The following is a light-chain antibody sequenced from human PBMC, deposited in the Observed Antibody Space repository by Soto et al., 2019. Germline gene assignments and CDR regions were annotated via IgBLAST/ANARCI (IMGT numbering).Light chain of an antibody. CDR2: GAS. CDR1: ENVNGY. J-gene: IGKJ2*01. Sequence: DIQMTQSPSSLSASVGDRVTVTCRASENVNGYVNWYQKRPGKAPELLIYGASNLHTGAPSRFSGSGSGTDYILTIKSLQPEDFVSYFCQQTFSPPITFGQGTNLEI. V-gene: IGKV1-39*01. CDR3: QQTFSPPIT.